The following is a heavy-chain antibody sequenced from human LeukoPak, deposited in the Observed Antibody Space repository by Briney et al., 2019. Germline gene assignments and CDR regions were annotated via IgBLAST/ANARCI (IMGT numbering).Heavy chain of an antibody. CDR3: ATGHAHYYGSGSYIN. V-gene: IGHV1-24*01. J-gene: IGHJ4*02. D-gene: IGHD3-10*01. Sequence: GASVKVSCKVSGYTLTELSMHWVRQAPGKGLEWRGGFDPEDGETIYAQKFQGRVTMTEDTSTDTAYMELGRLRSEDTAVYYCATGHAHYYGSGSYINWGQGTLVTVSS. CDR1: GYTLTELS. CDR2: FDPEDGET.